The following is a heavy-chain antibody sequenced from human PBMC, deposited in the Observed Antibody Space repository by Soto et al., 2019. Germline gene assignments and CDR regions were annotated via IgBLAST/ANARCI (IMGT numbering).Heavy chain of an antibody. CDR1: GFSFISFD. CDR3: ARDPSIVVVPAAIRAYYYYYGMDV. J-gene: IGHJ6*02. CDR2: ISDNGGST. D-gene: IGHD2-2*02. Sequence: GGSLRLSCAASGFSFISFDMNWVRQAPGKGLEWVSGISDNGGSTYYADSVKGRFTISRDNSKDTLYLQMNSLRAEDTAVYYCARDPSIVVVPAAIRAYYYYYGMDVWGQGTTVTVSS. V-gene: IGHV3-23*01.